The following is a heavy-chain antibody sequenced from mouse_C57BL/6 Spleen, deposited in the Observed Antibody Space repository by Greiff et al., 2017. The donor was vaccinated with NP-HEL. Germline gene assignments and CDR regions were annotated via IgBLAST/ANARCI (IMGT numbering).Heavy chain of an antibody. CDR1: GFNIKDYY. Sequence: EVKLQESGAELVKPGASVKLSCTASGFNIKDYYMHWVKQRTEQGLEWIGRIDPEDGETKYAPKFQGKATITADTSSNTAYLQLSSLTSEDTAVYYCATYSNYPYFDYWGQGTTLTVSS. CDR2: IDPEDGET. J-gene: IGHJ2*01. D-gene: IGHD2-5*01. CDR3: ATYSNYPYFDY. V-gene: IGHV14-2*01.